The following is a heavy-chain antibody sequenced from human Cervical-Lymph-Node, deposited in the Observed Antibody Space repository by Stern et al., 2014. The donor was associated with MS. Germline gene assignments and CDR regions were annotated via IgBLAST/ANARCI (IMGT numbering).Heavy chain of an antibody. CDR1: GYTFTSYG. CDR2: IRGSSGNK. Sequence: VQLVQSGAEVKKPGASVKVSCKASGYTFTSYGISWVRQAPGQGLEWLGWIRGSSGNKKYAQKFQGRGTMTTDTSTSTAYMELRSLRSDDTAVYYCARDQPYDSSGYLGDYWGQGTLVTVSS. V-gene: IGHV1-18*04. J-gene: IGHJ4*02. CDR3: ARDQPYDSSGYLGDY. D-gene: IGHD3-22*01.